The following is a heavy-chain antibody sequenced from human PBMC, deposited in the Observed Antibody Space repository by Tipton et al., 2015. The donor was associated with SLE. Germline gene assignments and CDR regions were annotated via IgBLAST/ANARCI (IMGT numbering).Heavy chain of an antibody. D-gene: IGHD1-26*01. J-gene: IGHJ4*02. Sequence: TLSLTCAVSGGSISSGGYYWSWIRQPPGKGLEWIGYIYYSGSTNYNPSLKSRVTISVDTSKNQFSLKLSSVTAADTAVYYCARGGSFDYWGQGTLVTVSS. CDR2: IYYSGST. V-gene: IGHV4-61*08. CDR1: GGSISSGGYY. CDR3: ARGGSFDY.